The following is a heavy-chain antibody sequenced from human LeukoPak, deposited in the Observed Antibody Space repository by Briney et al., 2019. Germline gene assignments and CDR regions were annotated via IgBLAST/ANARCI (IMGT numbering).Heavy chain of an antibody. Sequence: PGGSLRLSCAASGFTFDDYAMRWVRQVPGKGLEWISLITAYSDTTYYADSVKGRFTISRDNNKNSLYLQMNSLRTDDTALYYCARDIGSAWFGNWFDAWGQGTLVTVSS. J-gene: IGHJ5*02. V-gene: IGHV3-43*02. CDR2: ITAYSDTT. CDR1: GFTFDDYA. D-gene: IGHD3-10*01. CDR3: ARDIGSAWFGNWFDA.